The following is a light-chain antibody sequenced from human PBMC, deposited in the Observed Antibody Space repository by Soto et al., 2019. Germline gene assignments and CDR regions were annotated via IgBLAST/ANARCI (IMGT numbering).Light chain of an antibody. Sequence: QSVLTQPPSATGSPGQSVTISCTGTTTDVGGYDLVSWYQQHPGKAPKVIIYEVTKRPSGVPDRFFGSKSGSTASLTVSGLQAEDEAVYYCRSYTVGDTVVFGGGTKLTVL. J-gene: IGLJ2*01. CDR3: RSYTVGDTVV. CDR1: TTDVGGYDL. CDR2: EVT. V-gene: IGLV2-8*01.